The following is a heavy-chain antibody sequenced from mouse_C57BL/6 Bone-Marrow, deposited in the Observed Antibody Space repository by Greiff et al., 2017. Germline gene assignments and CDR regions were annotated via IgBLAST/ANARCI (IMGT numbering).Heavy chain of an antibody. CDR1: GYTFTSYW. CDR3: AITTVVAVDY. Sequence: QVQLQQPGAELVRPGSSVKLSCKASGYTFTSYWMHWVKQRPIQGLEWIGNIYPSDSETHYNQKFKDKATLTVEKSSSTAYMQLSSLTAEDSAVYDCAITTVVAVDYWGQGTTLTVSS. V-gene: IGHV1-52*01. J-gene: IGHJ2*01. CDR2: IYPSDSET. D-gene: IGHD1-1*01.